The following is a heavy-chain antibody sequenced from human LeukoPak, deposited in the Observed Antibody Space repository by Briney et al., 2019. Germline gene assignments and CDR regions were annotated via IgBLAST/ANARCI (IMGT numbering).Heavy chain of an antibody. CDR1: GGSFSGYY. J-gene: IGHJ4*02. Sequence: SETLSLTCAVYGGSFSGYYWSWIRQPPGKGLEWIGEINHSGSTNYNPSLKSRVTISVDTSKNQFSLKLSPVTAADTAVYYCARGRVEMATIAYFDYWGQGTLVTVSS. CDR3: ARGRVEMATIAYFDY. V-gene: IGHV4-34*01. CDR2: INHSGST. D-gene: IGHD5-24*01.